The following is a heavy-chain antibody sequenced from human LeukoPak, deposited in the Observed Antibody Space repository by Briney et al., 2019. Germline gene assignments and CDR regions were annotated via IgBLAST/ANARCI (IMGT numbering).Heavy chain of an antibody. CDR1: GGSISSDYYY. D-gene: IGHD6-19*01. Sequence: SSETLSLTCTVSGGSISSDYYYWTWIRQPAGKGLEWIGRFYTTGSTNYNPSLKSRITISVDTSRNQFSLNLSSVTAADTAVYFCATEYTSAWRLGRRRYHGPHYFDYWGQGALVTVSS. CDR2: FYTTGST. J-gene: IGHJ4*02. V-gene: IGHV4-61*02. CDR3: ATEYTSAWRLGRRRYHGPHYFDY.